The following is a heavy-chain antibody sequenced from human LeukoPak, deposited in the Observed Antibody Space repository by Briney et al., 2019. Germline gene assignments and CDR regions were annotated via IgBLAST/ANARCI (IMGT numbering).Heavy chain of an antibody. CDR1: GFTFSSYG. V-gene: IGHV3-21*01. J-gene: IGHJ4*02. CDR2: ISSSSSYI. CDR3: AREPMYYYDSSGYYLDY. Sequence: GGSLRLSCAASGFTFSSYGMHWVRQAPGKGLEWVSSISSSSSYIYYADSVKGRFTISRDNAENSLYLQMNSLRAEDTAVYYCAREPMYYYDSSGYYLDYWGQGTLVTVSS. D-gene: IGHD3-22*01.